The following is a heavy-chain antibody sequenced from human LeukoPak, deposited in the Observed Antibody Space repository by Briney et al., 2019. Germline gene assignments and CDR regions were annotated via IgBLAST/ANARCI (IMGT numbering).Heavy chain of an antibody. CDR2: ISYDGSNK. Sequence: GGSLRLSCAASGFTFSSYAMHWVRQAPGKGLEWVAAISYDGSNKYYADSVKGRFTISRDNSKNTLYLQMNSLRAEDTAVYYCARGLPYYDILTGYYIPGAGAFGDAFDIWGQGTMVTVSS. CDR1: GFTFSSYA. D-gene: IGHD3-9*01. CDR3: ARGLPYYDILTGYYIPGAGAFGDAFDI. V-gene: IGHV3-30*04. J-gene: IGHJ3*02.